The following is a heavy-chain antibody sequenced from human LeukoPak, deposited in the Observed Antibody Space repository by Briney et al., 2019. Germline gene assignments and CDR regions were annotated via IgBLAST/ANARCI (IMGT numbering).Heavy chain of an antibody. V-gene: IGHV4-39*07. CDR1: GGSISSSSYY. J-gene: IGHJ6*02. D-gene: IGHD6-13*01. Sequence: SETLSLTCTVSGGSISSSSYYWGWIRQPPGKGLEWIGNVYYSGITYYNPSLKSRVTISVDTSKNQFSLKLSSVTAADTAVYYCARGRGSSWSYYYYGMDVWGQGTTVTVSS. CDR2: VYYSGIT. CDR3: ARGRGSSWSYYYYGMDV.